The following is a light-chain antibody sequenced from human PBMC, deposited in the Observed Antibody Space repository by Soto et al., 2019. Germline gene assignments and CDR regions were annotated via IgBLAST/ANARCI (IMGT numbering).Light chain of an antibody. CDR1: ETIGRAY. CDR3: HQYATSPFT. V-gene: IGKV3-20*01. CDR2: GTS. J-gene: IGKJ2*01. Sequence: IVLTQSPGTVSLSPGERVTLSCRASETIGRAYFAWYQHRPGRTPRLVVSGTSNRAAGIPDRFGGSGSGAAFTLTISGVEPEDSAVYYCHQYATSPFTFGQGTKLEIK.